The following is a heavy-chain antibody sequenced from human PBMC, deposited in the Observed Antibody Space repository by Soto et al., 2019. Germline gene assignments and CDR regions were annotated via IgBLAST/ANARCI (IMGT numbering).Heavy chain of an antibody. CDR3: ARDNRRYSSSWYGSDRYYYYGMDV. CDR1: GFTVSSNY. Sequence: GGSLRLSCAASGFTVSSNYMSWVRQAPGKGLEWVSVIYSGGSTYYADSVKGRFTISRDNPKNTLYLQMNSLRAEDTAVYYCARDNRRYSSSWYGSDRYYYYGMDVWGQGTTVTVSS. J-gene: IGHJ6*02. CDR2: IYSGGST. V-gene: IGHV3-53*01. D-gene: IGHD6-13*01.